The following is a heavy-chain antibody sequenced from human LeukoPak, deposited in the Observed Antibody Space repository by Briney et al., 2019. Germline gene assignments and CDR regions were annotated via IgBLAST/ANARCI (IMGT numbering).Heavy chain of an antibody. CDR3: ARDSAYYDRPSQPDY. V-gene: IGHV3-21*01. CDR1: GFTFSSYS. Sequence: GGSLRLSCAASGFTFSSYSMNWVRQAPGKGLEWVSSISSSSSYIYYADSVKGRFTISRDNAKNSLYLQMNSLRAEDTAVYYCARDSAYYDRPSQPDYWGQGTLVTVSS. CDR2: ISSSSSYI. J-gene: IGHJ4*02. D-gene: IGHD3-22*01.